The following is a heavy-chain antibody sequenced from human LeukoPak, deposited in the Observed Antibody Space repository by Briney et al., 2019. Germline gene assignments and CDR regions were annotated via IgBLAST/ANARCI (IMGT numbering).Heavy chain of an antibody. V-gene: IGHV4-4*07. J-gene: IGHJ3*01. Sequence: PETLSLTCTVSGGTISSYYWSWIPQPAGKGLELIGRIYASGSTNYNPSLKSRITMSVDTSENQFSLKLSSVTAADTAVYYCARSRCYNCAFDFWGQGTMVTVSS. CDR1: GGTISSYY. D-gene: IGHD2-2*02. CDR3: ARSRCYNCAFDF. CDR2: IYASGST.